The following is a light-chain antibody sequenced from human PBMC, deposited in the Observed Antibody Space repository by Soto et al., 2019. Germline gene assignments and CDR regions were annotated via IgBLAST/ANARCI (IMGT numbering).Light chain of an antibody. CDR1: QIIGSW. CDR3: QQYNDFQYT. J-gene: IGKJ2*01. Sequence: DIQMTQSPSTLSASVGDGVTITCRASQIIGSWLAWYQQKPGKALKLLIYKATNLQSGVPSRFSDSGSGTDFSLTISSLQPEDSATYFCQQYNDFQYTFGPGTKLEI. V-gene: IGKV1-5*03. CDR2: KAT.